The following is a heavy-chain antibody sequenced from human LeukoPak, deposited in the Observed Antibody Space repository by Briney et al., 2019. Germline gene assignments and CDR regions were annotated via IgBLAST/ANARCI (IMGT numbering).Heavy chain of an antibody. D-gene: IGHD3-3*01. CDR1: GYTFTSYY. V-gene: IGHV1-46*01. CDR3: ARDTLRFLEWLSTPYYYYGMDV. Sequence: ASVKVSCKASGYTFTSYYMHWVRQAPGQGLEWMGIINPSGGSTSYAQKFQGRVTMTRDTSTSTVYMELSSLRSEDTAVYYCARDTLRFLEWLSTPYYYYGMDVWGQGTTVTVS. CDR2: INPSGGST. J-gene: IGHJ6*02.